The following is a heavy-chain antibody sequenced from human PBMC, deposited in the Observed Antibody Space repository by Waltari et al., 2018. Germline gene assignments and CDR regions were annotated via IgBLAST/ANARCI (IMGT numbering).Heavy chain of an antibody. CDR2: IYYSGST. CDR1: GGSISSHY. D-gene: IGHD3-16*01. V-gene: IGHV4-59*11. J-gene: IGHJ6*02. CDR3: ARISLVRGMDV. Sequence: QVQLQESGPGLVKPSETLSLTCTVSGGSISSHYWSWIRQPPGKGLEWIGYIYYSGSTTYNPSLKSRVTISVDTSKNQFSLKLSSVTAADTAVYYCARISLVRGMDVWGQGTTVTVSS.